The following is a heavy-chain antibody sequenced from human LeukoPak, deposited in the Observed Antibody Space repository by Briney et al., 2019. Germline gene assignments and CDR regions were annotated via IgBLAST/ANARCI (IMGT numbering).Heavy chain of an antibody. D-gene: IGHD3-3*01. CDR1: GYTFTGYY. CDR3: ARVYYDFWSGSNYFDY. Sequence: ASVKVSCKASGYTFTGYYMHWVRQAPGQGLEWMGWINPNSGGTNYAQKFQGRVTMTRDTSISTAYMELSRLRSDATAVYYCARVYYDFWSGSNYFDYWGQGTLVTVSS. J-gene: IGHJ4*02. V-gene: IGHV1-2*02. CDR2: INPNSGGT.